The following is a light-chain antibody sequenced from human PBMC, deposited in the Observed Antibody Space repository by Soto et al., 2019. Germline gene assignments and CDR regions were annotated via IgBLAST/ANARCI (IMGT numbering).Light chain of an antibody. CDR2: GSS. V-gene: IGKV3-20*01. CDR3: QQYGSSPPYT. J-gene: IGKJ2*01. Sequence: EIVLTQSPGTLSLSPGERATLSCRASQSVSGNQQKPGQSPRLLIYGSSDRATGIPDRFSGSGSGTDFTLTITRVEPEDFAVYYCQQYGSSPPYTFGQGTKLEIK. CDR1: QSVSG.